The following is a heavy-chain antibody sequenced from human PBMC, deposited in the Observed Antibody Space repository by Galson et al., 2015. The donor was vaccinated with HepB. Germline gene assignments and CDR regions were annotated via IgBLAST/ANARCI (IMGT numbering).Heavy chain of an antibody. Sequence: SLRLSCAASGFTFSSNYMSWVRQAPGKGLEWVSVISGGGSTYYADSVEGRFIISRDNSKNTLYLQMNSLRGEDTAVYYCAREAHYYGSGSAIYFDYRGQGILVTVSS. CDR3: AREAHYYGSGSAIYFDY. CDR2: ISGGGST. J-gene: IGHJ4*02. CDR1: GFTFSSNY. V-gene: IGHV3-66*01. D-gene: IGHD3-10*01.